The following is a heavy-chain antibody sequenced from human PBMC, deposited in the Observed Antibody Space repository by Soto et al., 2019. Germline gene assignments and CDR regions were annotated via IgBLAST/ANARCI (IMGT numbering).Heavy chain of an antibody. V-gene: IGHV1-69*06. CDR1: GGTFSSYA. CDR3: AMRASSSLVGYFDY. CDR2: IIPIFGTA. J-gene: IGHJ4*01. Sequence: VASVKVSCKASGGTFSSYAISWVRQAPGQGLEWMGGIIPIFGTANYAQKFQGRVTITADNSTSTAYMELSSLRPEDTAVYYCAMRASSSLVGYFDYWGQGTLVTVSS. D-gene: IGHD6-6*01.